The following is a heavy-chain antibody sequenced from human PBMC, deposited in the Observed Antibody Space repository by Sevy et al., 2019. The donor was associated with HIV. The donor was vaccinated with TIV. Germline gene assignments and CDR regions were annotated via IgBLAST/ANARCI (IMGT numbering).Heavy chain of an antibody. CDR3: AKDQGAHYYYGMDV. V-gene: IGHV3-30*18. CDR2: ISYDGSNK. J-gene: IGHJ6*02. Sequence: GGSLRLSCAAFGFTFSGFGMHWVRQAPGKGLEWVALISYDGSNKYYADSVKGQFTISRDKSKNTLYLQMNSLRGEDTAVYYCAKDQGAHYYYGMDVWGQGTSVTVSS. CDR1: GFTFSGFG.